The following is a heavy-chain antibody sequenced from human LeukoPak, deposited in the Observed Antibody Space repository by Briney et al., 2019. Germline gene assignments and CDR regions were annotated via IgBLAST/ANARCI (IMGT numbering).Heavy chain of an antibody. CDR2: IIPIFGTA. Sequence: SVKVSCKASGGTFSSYAISWVRQAPGQGLEWMGGIIPIFGTANYAQKFQGRVTITADESTSTAYMELSRLRSDDTAVYYCARDQTGYSSGWYSPAEYFQHWGQGTLVTVSS. D-gene: IGHD6-19*01. CDR3: ARDQTGYSSGWYSPAEYFQH. J-gene: IGHJ1*01. V-gene: IGHV1-69*13. CDR1: GGTFSSYA.